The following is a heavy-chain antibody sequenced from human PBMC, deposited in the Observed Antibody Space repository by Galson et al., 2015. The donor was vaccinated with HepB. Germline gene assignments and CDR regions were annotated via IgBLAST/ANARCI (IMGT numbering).Heavy chain of an antibody. J-gene: IGHJ4*02. D-gene: IGHD2-2*01. CDR3: ARHPGRGSVGYAFDL. CDR1: HGSLNNYF. V-gene: IGHV4-59*08. CDR2: IYYNGDT. Sequence: TLSLTCSCSHGSLNNYFWSWIRPAPGNRLEWIGFIYYNGDTTYNPSLRYRGGMSVDTSVNQVSLWLASVTAADTAVYYCARHPGRGSVGYAFDLWGQGTLVTVSA.